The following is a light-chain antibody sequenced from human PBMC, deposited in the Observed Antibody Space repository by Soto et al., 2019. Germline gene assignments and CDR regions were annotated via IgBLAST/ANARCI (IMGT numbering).Light chain of an antibody. CDR2: ATS. CDR3: QQYTRYPLT. CDR1: QGITNY. J-gene: IGKJ3*01. V-gene: IGKV1-16*02. Sequence: DIPMTQSPSSLSASVGDRVNITCRASQGITNYLAWFQKKPGPAPMSLIYATSSLQRGVPSKFIGSGSGTDFTLTINDLQPEDSATKYCQQYTRYPLTFGPGTK.